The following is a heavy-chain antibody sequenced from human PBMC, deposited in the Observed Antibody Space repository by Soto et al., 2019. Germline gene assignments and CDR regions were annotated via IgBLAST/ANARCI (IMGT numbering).Heavy chain of an antibody. Sequence: SETLSLTCTVSGGSVSSGSYYWTWVRQAPGKGLEWIGEISQSEGMKYNPSLKSRAAISEDTSKTQFSLKLTSLTAADTAVYYCARGVRRGRVGNWFNPWGQGTLVTVSS. J-gene: IGHJ5*02. CDR3: ARGVRRGRVGNWFNP. D-gene: IGHD1-1*01. CDR1: GGSVSSGSYY. CDR2: ISQSEGM. V-gene: IGHV4-61*01.